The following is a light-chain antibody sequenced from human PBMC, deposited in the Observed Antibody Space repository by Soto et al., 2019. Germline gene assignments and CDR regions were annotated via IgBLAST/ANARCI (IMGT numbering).Light chain of an antibody. CDR3: QQYGSSSWT. CDR1: QSVSVTY. Sequence: ETVLTQSPGTLALSPGERATLSCRASQSVSVTYFAWYQQKPGQAPRLLIYGASSRATGIPDRFSGSGSGTDITLTISRLEPEDFAVYYCQQYGSSSWTFGQGTKVEIK. CDR2: GAS. J-gene: IGKJ1*01. V-gene: IGKV3-20*01.